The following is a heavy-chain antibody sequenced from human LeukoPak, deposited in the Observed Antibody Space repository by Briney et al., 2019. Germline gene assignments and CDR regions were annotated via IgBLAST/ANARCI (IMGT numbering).Heavy chain of an antibody. J-gene: IGHJ5*02. CDR3: ARHVRKRGIAVAGTPGWFDP. CDR1: GGSISNYY. V-gene: IGHV4-59*08. CDR2: IYYTGNT. D-gene: IGHD6-19*01. Sequence: SETLSLTCTVSGGSISNYYWNWIRQPPGKGLEWIGYIYYTGNTNYNPSLKSRVTISVDTSKNQFSLKLSSVTAADTAVYYCARHVRKRGIAVAGTPGWFDPWGQGTLVTVSS.